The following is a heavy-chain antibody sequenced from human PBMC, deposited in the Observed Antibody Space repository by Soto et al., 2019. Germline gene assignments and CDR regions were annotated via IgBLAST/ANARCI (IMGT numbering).Heavy chain of an antibody. CDR2: ISYDGSNK. CDR3: AKDGLGGSFGP. J-gene: IGHJ5*02. V-gene: IGHV3-30*18. Sequence: QVQLVESGGGVVQPGRSLRLSCAASGFTFSSYGMHWVRQAPGKGLEWVAVISYDGSNKYYADSVKGRFTISRDNSKNTLYLQMNSLRAEDTAVYYCAKDGLGGSFGPWGQGTLVTVSS. CDR1: GFTFSSYG. D-gene: IGHD3-16*01.